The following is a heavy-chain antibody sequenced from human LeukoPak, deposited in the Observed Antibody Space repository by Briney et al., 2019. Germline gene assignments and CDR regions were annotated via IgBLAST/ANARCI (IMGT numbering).Heavy chain of an antibody. CDR1: GFTFTSSA. Sequence: SVKVSCKASGFTFTSSAMQWVRQARGQRLEWIGWIIVGSGNTNYAQKFQERVTITRDMSTSTAYMELSSLRSEDTGVYYCAADGAAGIFDYWGQGTLVTVSS. J-gene: IGHJ4*02. V-gene: IGHV1-58*02. D-gene: IGHD6-13*01. CDR2: IIVGSGNT. CDR3: AADGAAGIFDY.